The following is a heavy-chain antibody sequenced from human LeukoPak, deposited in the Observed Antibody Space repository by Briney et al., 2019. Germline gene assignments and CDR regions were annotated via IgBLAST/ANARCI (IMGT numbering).Heavy chain of an antibody. CDR1: GGSISSYY. CDR3: ARALPDFWSGFNWFDP. D-gene: IGHD3-3*01. CDR2: IYTSGST. Sequence: SETLSLTCTVSGGSISSYYWSWIRQPAGKGLEWIGRIYTSGSTNYNPPLKSRVTMSVDTSKNQFSLKLSSVTAADTAVYYCARALPDFWSGFNWFDPWGQGTLVTVSS. V-gene: IGHV4-4*07. J-gene: IGHJ5*02.